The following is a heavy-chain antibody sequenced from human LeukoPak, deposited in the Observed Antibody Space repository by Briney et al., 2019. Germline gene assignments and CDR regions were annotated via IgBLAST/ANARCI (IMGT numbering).Heavy chain of an antibody. Sequence: GGSLRLTCAASGFTFSSYPMSWVRQPPGKGLEWVSAISGSGDTTYYADSLKARFPITRDNSKNTLYLQMHSLRAEDTAVNYCVKGSYYERSGHYYFDYWGQGTLVTVSS. D-gene: IGHD3-22*01. CDR3: VKGSYYERSGHYYFDY. CDR2: ISGSGDTT. J-gene: IGHJ4*02. V-gene: IGHV3-23*01. CDR1: GFTFSSYP.